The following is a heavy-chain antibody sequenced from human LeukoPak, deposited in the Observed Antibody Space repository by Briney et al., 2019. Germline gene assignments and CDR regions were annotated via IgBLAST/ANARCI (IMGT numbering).Heavy chain of an antibody. V-gene: IGHV3-64D*06. CDR2: INSSGGST. J-gene: IGHJ1*01. D-gene: IGHD2-15*01. Sequence: GGALRLSCSASGFTFSNYAMHWVRQAPGKGLEYVSIINSSGGSTYYTDSVKGRFTTSRDNDKNTLYLQMSSLRAEDPAVYYCVKGVVVAASVWEYFQHWGQGTLVTVSS. CDR1: GFTFSNYA. CDR3: VKGVVVAASVWEYFQH.